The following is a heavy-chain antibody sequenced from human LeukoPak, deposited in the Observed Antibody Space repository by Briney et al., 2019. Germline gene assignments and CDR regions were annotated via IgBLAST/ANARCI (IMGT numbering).Heavy chain of an antibody. CDR2: IYYSGST. CDR1: GGSISSSSYY. J-gene: IGHJ4*02. CDR3: ARARRIQLLYHTRIDSSSSFDY. Sequence: PSETLSLTCTVSGGSISSSSYYWGWIRQPPGKGLEWIGSIYYSGSTYYNPSLKSRVTISVDTSKNQFSLKLSSVTAADTAVYYCARARRIQLLYHTRIDSSSSFDYWGQGTLVTVSS. V-gene: IGHV4-39*01. D-gene: IGHD6-6*01.